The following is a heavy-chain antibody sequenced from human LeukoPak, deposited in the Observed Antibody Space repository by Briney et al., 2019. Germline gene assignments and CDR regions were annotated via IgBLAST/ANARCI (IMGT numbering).Heavy chain of an antibody. D-gene: IGHD6-19*01. Sequence: PGGSLRLSCAASGFTFSTYSMTWVRHAPGKGLELVSYISSRSTVIYYADSLRGRFTISRDNAKNSLCLQVNSLRVEDTALYFCAREAVAGRGFDYWGQGALVTVSS. CDR2: ISSRSTVI. CDR3: AREAVAGRGFDY. CDR1: GFTFSTYS. J-gene: IGHJ4*02. V-gene: IGHV3-48*01.